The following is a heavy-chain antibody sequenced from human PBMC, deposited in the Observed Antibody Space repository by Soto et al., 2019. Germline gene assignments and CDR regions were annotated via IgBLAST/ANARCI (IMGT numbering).Heavy chain of an antibody. CDR2: IIPIFGTI. D-gene: IGHD1-1*01. CDR3: AREGYTFGPGEVRGAFDI. Sequence: QVQLVQSGAEVRRPGSSVKVSCKASGGTFGSNAISWVRQAPGQGLEWMGNIIPIFGTINNAQKFQGRVTITADESTNTAYRELSSLRSEDTAVYYCAREGYTFGPGEVRGAFDIWGQGTMVTVSS. CDR1: GGTFGSNA. J-gene: IGHJ3*02. V-gene: IGHV1-69*15.